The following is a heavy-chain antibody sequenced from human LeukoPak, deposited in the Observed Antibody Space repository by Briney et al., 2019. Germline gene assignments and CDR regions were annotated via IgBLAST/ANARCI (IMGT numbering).Heavy chain of an antibody. D-gene: IGHD4-17*01. CDR1: GFTFSSYG. Sequence: GGSLRLSCAASGFTFSSYGMTWVRQAPGKGLEWVSGISGSGGSTYYADSVKGRFTISRDNSKNTLFLQMNSLRAKDTAVYYCAKGEGDYLSPYFDYWGQGTLVTVSS. CDR2: ISGSGGST. V-gene: IGHV3-23*01. J-gene: IGHJ4*02. CDR3: AKGEGDYLSPYFDY.